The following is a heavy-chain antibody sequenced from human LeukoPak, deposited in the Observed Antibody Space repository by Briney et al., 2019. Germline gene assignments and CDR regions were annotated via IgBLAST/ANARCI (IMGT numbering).Heavy chain of an antibody. CDR2: IIPIFGIA. Sequence: ASVKVSCKASGYTFTSYGISWVRQAPGQGLEWMGRIIPIFGIANYAQKFQGRVTITADKSTSTAYMELSSLRSEDTAVYYCARDEGRGWCGGDCYETFDYWGQGTLVTVSS. V-gene: IGHV1-69*04. CDR1: GYTFTSYG. D-gene: IGHD2-21*02. J-gene: IGHJ4*02. CDR3: ARDEGRGWCGGDCYETFDY.